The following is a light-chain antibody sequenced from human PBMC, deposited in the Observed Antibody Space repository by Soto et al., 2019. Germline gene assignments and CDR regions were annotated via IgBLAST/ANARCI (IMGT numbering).Light chain of an antibody. V-gene: IGLV2-14*01. CDR3: SSYTSSSTLE. CDR1: SSDVGGYNY. CDR2: DVS. J-gene: IGLJ2*01. Sequence: QLVLTQPASVSGSPGQSITISCTGTSSDVGGYNYVSWYQQYPGKAPKLMIYDVSNRPSGVSNRFSGSKSGNTASLTISGLQAEDEADYYCSSYTSSSTLEFGGGTKLTVL.